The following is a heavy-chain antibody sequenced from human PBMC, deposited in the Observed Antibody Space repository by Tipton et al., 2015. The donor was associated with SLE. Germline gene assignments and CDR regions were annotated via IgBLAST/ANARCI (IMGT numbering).Heavy chain of an antibody. CDR2: IYYSGST. Sequence: TLSLTCAVSGYSISSGYYWGWIRQPPGKGLEWIGSIYYSGSTYNNPSLKSRVTISLETSRNQFSLNLSSVTAADTAIYYCARHQYSVTYYYYYYYMDVWGKGTTVTVSS. D-gene: IGHD5/OR15-5a*01. CDR3: ARHQYSVTYYYYYYYMDV. CDR1: GYSISSGYY. V-gene: IGHV4-38-2*01. J-gene: IGHJ6*03.